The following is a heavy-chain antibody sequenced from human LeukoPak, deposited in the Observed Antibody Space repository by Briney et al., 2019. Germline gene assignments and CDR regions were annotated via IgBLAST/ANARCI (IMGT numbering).Heavy chain of an antibody. CDR2: ISYSGST. J-gene: IGHJ4*02. CDR3: ARESVRGVLQYYDY. D-gene: IGHD3-10*01. V-gene: IGHV4-59*08. Sequence: PSETLSLTCTVSGGSITNYYWGWIRQPPGKGLEWIGYISYSGSTNYNPSLKSRVTILVDMSKNQFSLKLSSVTAADTAVYYCARESVRGVLQYYDYWGQGTLVTVSS. CDR1: GGSITNYY.